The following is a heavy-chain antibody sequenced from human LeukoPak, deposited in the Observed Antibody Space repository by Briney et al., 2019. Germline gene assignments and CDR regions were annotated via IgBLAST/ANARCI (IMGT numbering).Heavy chain of an antibody. CDR1: GGSISSYY. CDR2: IYYSGST. J-gene: IGHJ6*03. Sequence: SETLSLTCTVSGGSISSYYWSWIRQPPGKGPEWIGYIYYSGSTNYNPSLKSRVTISVDTSKNQFSLKLSSVTAADTAVYYCARYYYDSSGYYRYYCYMDVWGKGTTVTVSS. D-gene: IGHD3-22*01. V-gene: IGHV4-59*08. CDR3: ARYYYDSSGYYRYYCYMDV.